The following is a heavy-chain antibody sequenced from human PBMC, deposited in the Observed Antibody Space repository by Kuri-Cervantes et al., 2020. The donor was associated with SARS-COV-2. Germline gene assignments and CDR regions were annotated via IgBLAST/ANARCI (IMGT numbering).Heavy chain of an antibody. D-gene: IGHD4-17*01. CDR1: GYTLSDYY. J-gene: IGHJ4*02. CDR2: ISPMFGAA. Sequence: SVKVSCKASGYTLSDYYLHWVRQAPGQGVEWMGGISPMFGAAKYGQKFQGRVTIIADESTSTAYMELSSLRSEDTAVYYCARGSTGLGALDFWGQGTLVTVSS. V-gene: IGHV1-69*13. CDR3: ARGSTGLGALDF.